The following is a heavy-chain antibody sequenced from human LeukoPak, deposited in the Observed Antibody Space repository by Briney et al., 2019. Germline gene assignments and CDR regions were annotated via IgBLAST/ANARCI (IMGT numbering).Heavy chain of an antibody. V-gene: IGHV3-21*01. CDR2: ISSSSSYI. Sequence: PGGSLRLSCAASGFTFSSYAMSWVRQAPGKGLEWVSSISSSSSYIYYADSVKGRFTISRDNAKNSLYLQMNSLRAEDTAVYYCARGGERELLPDCWFDPWGQGTLVTVSS. J-gene: IGHJ5*02. CDR1: GFTFSSYA. D-gene: IGHD1-26*01. CDR3: ARGGERELLPDCWFDP.